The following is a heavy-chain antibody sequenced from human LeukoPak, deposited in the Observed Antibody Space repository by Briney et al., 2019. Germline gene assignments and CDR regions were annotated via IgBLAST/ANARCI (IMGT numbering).Heavy chain of an antibody. V-gene: IGHV1-18*01. J-gene: IGHJ4*02. D-gene: IGHD2-2*03. Sequence: ASVKLACKASGYTFTSYGITWVRQAPGQGLEWMEWISAYNFDTHYAQKFHDRITITTHTPTRTVYMELRTLRSDDTAVYYCARDQDSQIRGLHYGYVYWGQGTLVALSS. CDR2: ISAYNFDT. CDR1: GYTFTSYG. CDR3: ARDQDSQIRGLHYGYVY.